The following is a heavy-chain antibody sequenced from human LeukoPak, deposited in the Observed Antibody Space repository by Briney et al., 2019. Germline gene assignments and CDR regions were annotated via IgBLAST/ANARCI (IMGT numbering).Heavy chain of an antibody. CDR1: GGSFSGYY. Sequence: SETLSLTCAVYGGSFSGYYWSWIRQPPGKGLEWIGEINHSGSTNYNPSLKSRVTISVDTSKNQFSLKLSSVTAADTAVYYCARGYDSFSPYYFDYWGQGTLVTVSS. J-gene: IGHJ4*02. CDR2: INHSGST. V-gene: IGHV4-34*01. CDR3: ARGYDSFSPYYFDY. D-gene: IGHD5-12*01.